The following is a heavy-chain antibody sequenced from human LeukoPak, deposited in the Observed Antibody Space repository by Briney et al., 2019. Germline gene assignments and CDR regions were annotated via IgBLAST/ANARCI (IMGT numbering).Heavy chain of an antibody. CDR3: AKAGPHQFGDWFDP. CDR1: GFDISSSA. D-gene: IGHD3-16*01. J-gene: IGHJ5*02. V-gene: IGHV3-30*18. Sequence: GGSLRLSCAASGFDISSSAMHWVRQAPGRGLEWVAVISYDGEIKYFADSVKGRFTISRDNSKNTLYLQVNSVTAEDTAVYYCAKAGPHQFGDWFDPWGQGTLVTVSS. CDR2: ISYDGEIK.